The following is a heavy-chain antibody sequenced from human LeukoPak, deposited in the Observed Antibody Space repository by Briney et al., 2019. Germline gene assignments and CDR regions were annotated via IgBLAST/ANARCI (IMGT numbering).Heavy chain of an antibody. Sequence: PSQTLSLTCTVSGNSISSGDYYWSWIRQPAGKGLEWIGRIYTSGSTTYNPSLKSQVTISGDTSENQFSLRLSSVTAADTAVYYCARGGWFGESPFDYWGQGTLVTVSS. D-gene: IGHD3-10*01. J-gene: IGHJ4*02. CDR1: GNSISSGDYY. CDR3: ARGGWFGESPFDY. V-gene: IGHV4-61*02. CDR2: IYTSGST.